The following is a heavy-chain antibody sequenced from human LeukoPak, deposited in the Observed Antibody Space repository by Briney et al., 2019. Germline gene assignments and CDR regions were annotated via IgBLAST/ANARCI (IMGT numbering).Heavy chain of an antibody. Sequence: GSLRLSCTVSGGSISSYYWSWLRQPPGKGLEWIGEINHSGSTNYNPSLKSRVTISVDTSKNQFSLKLSSVTAADTAVYYCARPSYSSGWYPFDPWGQGTLVTVSS. V-gene: IGHV4-34*01. D-gene: IGHD6-19*01. CDR3: ARPSYSSGWYPFDP. J-gene: IGHJ5*02. CDR2: INHSGST. CDR1: GGSISSYY.